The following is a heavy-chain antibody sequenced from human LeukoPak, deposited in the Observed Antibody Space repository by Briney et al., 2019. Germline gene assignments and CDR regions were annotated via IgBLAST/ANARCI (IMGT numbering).Heavy chain of an antibody. D-gene: IGHD7-27*01. CDR2: ISSSSSYI. CDR1: GFTFSSYE. V-gene: IGHV3-21*01. Sequence: GGSLRLSCAASGFTFSSYEMNWVRQAPGKGLEWVSSISSSSSYIYYADSVKGRFTISRDNAKNSLYLQMNSLRAEDTAVYYCARAGDMDAFDIWGQGTMVTVSS. CDR3: ARAGDMDAFDI. J-gene: IGHJ3*02.